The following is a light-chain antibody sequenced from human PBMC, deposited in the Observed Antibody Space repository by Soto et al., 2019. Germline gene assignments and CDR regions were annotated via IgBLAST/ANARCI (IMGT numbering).Light chain of an antibody. CDR3: QQYGSSPT. V-gene: IGKV3-20*01. CDR2: GAS. CDR1: QSVSSSY. Sequence: IGLTHSPGTLSFTPPETATLSCRASQSVSSSYLAWYQQKPGQAPRLLIYGASSRATGIPDRFSGSGSGTDFTLTISRLEPEDFVVYYCQQYGSSPTFGQGTKVDI. J-gene: IGKJ1*01.